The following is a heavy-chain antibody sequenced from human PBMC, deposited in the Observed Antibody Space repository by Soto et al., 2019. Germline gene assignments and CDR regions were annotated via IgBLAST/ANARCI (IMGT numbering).Heavy chain of an antibody. D-gene: IGHD4-17*01. J-gene: IGHJ4*02. CDR2: IYHSGST. CDR1: GGSISSGGYS. V-gene: IGHV4-30-2*01. Sequence: QLQLQESGSGLVKPSQTLSLTCAVSGGSISSGGYSCNWIRQPPGKGLEWIGYIYHSGSTYYNPSPKGRVTRSVDRSKNQFSLKLSSVTAADTAVYYCARGVTTVTTFDYWGQGTLVTVSS. CDR3: ARGVTTVTTFDY.